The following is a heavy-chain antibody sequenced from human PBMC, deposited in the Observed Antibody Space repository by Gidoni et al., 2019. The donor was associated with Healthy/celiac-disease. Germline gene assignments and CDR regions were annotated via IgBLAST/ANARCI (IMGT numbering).Heavy chain of an antibody. V-gene: IGHV4-30-4*01. Sequence: QVQLQESGPGLVKPSQTLSLTCTVSGGSISSGDYYWSWIRQPPGKGLEWIGYIYYSGSTYYNPSLKSRVTISVDTSKNQFSLKLSSVTAADTAVYYCARARYVWGSYRYPYYFDYWGQGTLVTVSS. CDR3: ARARYVWGSYRYPYYFDY. CDR1: GGSISSGDYY. J-gene: IGHJ4*02. D-gene: IGHD3-16*02. CDR2: IYYSGST.